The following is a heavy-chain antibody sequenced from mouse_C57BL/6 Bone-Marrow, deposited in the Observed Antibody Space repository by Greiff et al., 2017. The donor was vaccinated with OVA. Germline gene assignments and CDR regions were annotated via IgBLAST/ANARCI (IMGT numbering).Heavy chain of an antibody. V-gene: IGHV5-4*01. CDR2: ISDGGSYT. J-gene: IGHJ2*01. CDR1: GFTFSSYA. Sequence: EVKVVESGGGLVKPGGSLKLSCAASGFTFSSYAMSWVRQTPEKRLEWVATISDGGSYTYYPDNVKGRFTISRDNAKNNLYLQMSHLKSEDTAMYYCARDLLLRGGYYFDYWGQGTTLTVSS. D-gene: IGHD1-1*01. CDR3: ARDLLLRGGYYFDY.